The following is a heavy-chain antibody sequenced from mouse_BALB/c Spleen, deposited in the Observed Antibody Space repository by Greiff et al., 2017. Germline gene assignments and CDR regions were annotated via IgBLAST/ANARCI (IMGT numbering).Heavy chain of an antibody. CDR1: GYTFSSYW. CDR2: ILPGSGST. V-gene: IGHV1-9*01. J-gene: IGHJ2*01. D-gene: IGHD1-2*01. Sequence: QVQLKQSGAELMKPGASVKISCKATGYTFSSYWIEWVKQRPGHGLEWIGEILPGSGSTNYNEKFKGKATFTADTSSNTAYMQLSSLTSEDSAVYYCARSVTTAYYFDYWGQGTTLTVSS. CDR3: ARSVTTAYYFDY.